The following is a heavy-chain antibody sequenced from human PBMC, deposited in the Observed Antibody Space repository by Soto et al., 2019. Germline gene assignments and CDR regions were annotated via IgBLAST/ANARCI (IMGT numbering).Heavy chain of an antibody. V-gene: IGHV1-18*01. D-gene: IGHD3-10*01. Sequence: ASVKVSCKASGYTFTSYGISWVRQAPGQGLEWMGWISAYNGNTNYAQKLQGRVTMTTDTSTSTAYMELRSLRSDDTAVYYCARAHSPTYYYGSGSPYYFDYWGQGTLVTVSS. CDR3: ARAHSPTYYYGSGSPYYFDY. CDR2: ISAYNGNT. CDR1: GYTFTSYG. J-gene: IGHJ4*02.